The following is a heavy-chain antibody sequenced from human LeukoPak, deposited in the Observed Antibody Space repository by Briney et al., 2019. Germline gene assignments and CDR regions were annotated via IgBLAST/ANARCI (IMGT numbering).Heavy chain of an antibody. CDR3: AKGTSSATSLDY. CDR1: GFTFSSYG. D-gene: IGHD6-13*01. V-gene: IGHV3-30*18. J-gene: IGHJ4*02. Sequence: PGRSQRLSCAASGFTFSSYGMHWVRQAPGKGLEWVAVISYDGSNKYYADSVKGRFAISRDNSKNTLYLQMNSLRAEDTAVYYCAKGTSSATSLDYWGQGTLVTVSS. CDR2: ISYDGSNK.